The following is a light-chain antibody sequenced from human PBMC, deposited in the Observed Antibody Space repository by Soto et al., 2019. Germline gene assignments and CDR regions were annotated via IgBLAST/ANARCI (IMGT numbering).Light chain of an antibody. Sequence: QPVLTQPPSASGTPGQRVTISCSGSSSNIGSNIVNWYQQLPGTAPKLLIYSRNQRPSGVPDRLSASKSGTSASLAISGLQSEDEADYYCETWDDSLTGVVFGGGTKVTVL. CDR3: ETWDDSLTGVV. CDR1: SSNIGSNI. J-gene: IGLJ3*02. V-gene: IGLV1-44*01. CDR2: SRN.